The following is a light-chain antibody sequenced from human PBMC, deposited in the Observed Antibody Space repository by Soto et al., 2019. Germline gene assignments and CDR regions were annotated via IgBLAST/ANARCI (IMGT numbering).Light chain of an antibody. CDR1: SSDVGAYNY. V-gene: IGLV2-14*03. CDR3: SSYTTSSTQV. Sequence: QSALTQPASISGSPGQSIAISCTGTSSDVGAYNYVSWYQQHPGKAPKLMIFDVTNLPSGVSTRFSGSKSGDTASLTISGLQAEDEADYYCSSYTTSSTQVFGGGTKLTVL. CDR2: DVT. J-gene: IGLJ2*01.